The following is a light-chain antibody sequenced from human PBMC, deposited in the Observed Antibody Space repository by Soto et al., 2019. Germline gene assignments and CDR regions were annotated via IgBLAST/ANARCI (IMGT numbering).Light chain of an antibody. CDR1: QSVSSSY. J-gene: IGKJ3*01. CDR3: QQYGSSPPFT. Sequence: DIVLTQSPGTLSLSPGERATLSCRASQSVSSSYLAWYQQKPGQAPRLLIYGASSRATGIPDRFSGSGSGTDFTLTISRLEPEDFAVYYCQQYGSSPPFTFXPGTKVDIK. V-gene: IGKV3-20*01. CDR2: GAS.